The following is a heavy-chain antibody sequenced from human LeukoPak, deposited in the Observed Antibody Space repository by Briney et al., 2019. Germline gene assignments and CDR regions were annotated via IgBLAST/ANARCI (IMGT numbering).Heavy chain of an antibody. CDR1: GGSISSGGYF. Sequence: SETLSLTCSVSGGSISSGGYFWSWIRQHPGEGLELIGCIYYSGSTYYNPSLRSRVTISVDTSKNQFSLKLSSMTAADTAVYYCARRYYDNSGYRFYFDSWGQGTLVTVSP. V-gene: IGHV4-31*03. D-gene: IGHD3-22*01. CDR3: ARRYYDNSGYRFYFDS. CDR2: IYYSGST. J-gene: IGHJ4*02.